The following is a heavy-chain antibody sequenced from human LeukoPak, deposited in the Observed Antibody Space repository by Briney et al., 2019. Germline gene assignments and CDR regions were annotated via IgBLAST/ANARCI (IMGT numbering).Heavy chain of an antibody. V-gene: IGHV3-21*01. CDR3: ARDLYYYDSSGYY. Sequence: GGSLRLSCAASGFTFSSYSMNWVRQASGKGLEWVSSISSSSSYIYYADSVKGRFTISRDNAKNSLYLQMNSLRAEDTAVYYCARDLYYYDSSGYYWGQGTLVTVSS. CDR2: ISSSSSYI. D-gene: IGHD3-22*01. J-gene: IGHJ4*02. CDR1: GFTFSSYS.